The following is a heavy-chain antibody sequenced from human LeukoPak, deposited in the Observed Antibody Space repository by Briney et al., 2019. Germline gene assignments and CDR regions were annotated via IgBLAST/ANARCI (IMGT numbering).Heavy chain of an antibody. CDR3: ARVGLYSGSYYEGFRFDY. CDR2: INTNTGNP. V-gene: IGHV7-4-1*02. CDR1: GGTFSSYA. Sequence: ASVKVSCTASGGTFSSYAISWVRQAPGQGLEWMGWINTNTGNPTYAQGFTGRFVFSLDASVSTAYLQISSLKAEDTAVYYCARVGLYSGSYYEGFRFDYWGQGTLVTVSS. D-gene: IGHD1-26*01. J-gene: IGHJ4*02.